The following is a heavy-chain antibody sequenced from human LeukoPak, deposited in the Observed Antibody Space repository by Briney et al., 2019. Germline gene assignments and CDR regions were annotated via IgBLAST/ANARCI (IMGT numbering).Heavy chain of an antibody. V-gene: IGHV1-8*03. CDR3: ARAGELWSAVHFDS. CDR1: GYRFSTYE. D-gene: IGHD3-3*01. J-gene: IGHJ4*02. Sequence: ASVKVSCKASGYRFSTYEINWVRQAPGQGLEWMGWMNPNSGDAGYAQTFQGRVTFTRNTSVRTAYMELSSLRSEDTAVYYCARAGELWSAVHFDSWGQGTLVTVSS. CDR2: MNPNSGDA.